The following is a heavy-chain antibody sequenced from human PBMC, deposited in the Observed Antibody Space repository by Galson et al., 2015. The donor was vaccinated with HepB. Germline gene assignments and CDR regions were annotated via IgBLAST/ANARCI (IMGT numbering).Heavy chain of an antibody. CDR2: IYHSGST. V-gene: IGHV4-61*01. D-gene: IGHD3-10*01. J-gene: IGHJ4*02. Sequence: ETLSLTCTVSGGYVSSGSNYWNWIRQPPGKGLEWIGYIYHSGSTNYNPSLKSRVTMADDTSKNQFSLKLRSVTAADTAVYYCARDDEGNFDYWGQGTLVTVSS. CDR1: GGYVSSGSNY. CDR3: ARDDEGNFDY.